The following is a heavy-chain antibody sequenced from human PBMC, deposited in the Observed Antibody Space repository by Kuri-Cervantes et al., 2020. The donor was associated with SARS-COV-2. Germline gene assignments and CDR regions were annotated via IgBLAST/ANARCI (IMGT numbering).Heavy chain of an antibody. CDR2: IYHKGTT. V-gene: IGHV4-38-2*02. D-gene: IGHD3-22*01. CDR3: ASLGDSSGYYLHYYYYYMDV. CDR1: GYSISSGYY. J-gene: IGHJ6*03. Sequence: SETLSLTCTVSGYSISSGYYWSWIRQPPGKGLEWIGCIYHKGTTYYNPSLKSPVTISVDTSKNQFSLKLSSVTAADTAVYYCASLGDSSGYYLHYYYYYMDVWGKGTTVTVSS.